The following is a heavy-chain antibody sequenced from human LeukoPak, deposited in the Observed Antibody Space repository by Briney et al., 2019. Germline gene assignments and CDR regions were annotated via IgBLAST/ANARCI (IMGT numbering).Heavy chain of an antibody. V-gene: IGHV3-11*04. CDR2: ISSSGSTI. Sequence: PGGSLRLSCAVSGLTFSDYYMSWIRQGPGKGLERVSYISSSGSTIDYAYSVKGRFTISRDNAKNSLYLQMNSLRAEDTAVYYCARDGVLWFPLDYWGQGTLVTVSS. D-gene: IGHD3-10*01. CDR1: GLTFSDYY. J-gene: IGHJ4*02. CDR3: ARDGVLWFPLDY.